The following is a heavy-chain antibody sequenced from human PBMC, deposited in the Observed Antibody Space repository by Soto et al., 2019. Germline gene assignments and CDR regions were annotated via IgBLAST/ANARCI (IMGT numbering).Heavy chain of an antibody. V-gene: IGHV1-46*01. CDR1: GYTFTSYY. J-gene: IGHJ3*02. CDR3: ARHPEAEGHLDAYDI. CDR2: INPSGGST. Sequence: ASVKVSCKASGYTFTSYYMHWVRQAPGQGLEWMGIINPSGGSTSYAQKFQGRVTMTRDTSTSTVYMELSSLRSEDTAVYYCARHPEAEGHLDAYDIWGQGTMVTVSS.